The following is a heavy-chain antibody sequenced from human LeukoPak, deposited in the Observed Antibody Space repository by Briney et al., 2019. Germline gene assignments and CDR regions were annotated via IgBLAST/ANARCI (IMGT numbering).Heavy chain of an antibody. V-gene: IGHV4-59*01. CDR3: ARAGVFGVVLDY. J-gene: IGHJ4*02. CDR1: GGSISSYY. D-gene: IGHD3-3*01. Sequence: SETLSLTCTVSGGSISSYYWSWIRQPPGKGLEWIGYIYYSGSTNYNPSLKSRVTISVDTSKNQFSLKLSSVTAADTAVYYCARAGVFGVVLDYWGQGTLVTVSS. CDR2: IYYSGST.